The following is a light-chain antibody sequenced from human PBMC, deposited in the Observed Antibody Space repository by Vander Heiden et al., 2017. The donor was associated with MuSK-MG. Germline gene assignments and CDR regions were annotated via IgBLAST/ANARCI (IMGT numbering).Light chain of an antibody. V-gene: IGKV2-28*01. Sequence: EIVMTQSPLSLSVTPGEPASISCRASQSLLYSDGNNYLDWYLQKPGQSPQLLIYLGSNRASGVPDRFSGSGSGTDFTLKISRVEAEDVGLYYCRQAMQTPPAFGQGTRLEIK. CDR3: RQAMQTPPA. J-gene: IGKJ5*01. CDR1: QSLLYSDGNNY. CDR2: LGS.